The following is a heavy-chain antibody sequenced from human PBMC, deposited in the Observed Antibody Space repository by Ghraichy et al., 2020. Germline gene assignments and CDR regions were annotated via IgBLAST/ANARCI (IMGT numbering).Heavy chain of an antibody. CDR2: ISYDGSNK. J-gene: IGHJ6*02. CDR1: GFTFSSYG. D-gene: IGHD4-17*01. CDR3: AKGTVSNYYYGMDV. Sequence: GSLRLSCAASGFTFSSYGMHWVRQAPGKGLEWVAVISYDGSNKYYADSVKGRFTISRDNSKNTLYLQMNSLRAEDTAVYYCAKGTVSNYYYGMDVWGQGTSVTVSS. V-gene: IGHV3-30*18.